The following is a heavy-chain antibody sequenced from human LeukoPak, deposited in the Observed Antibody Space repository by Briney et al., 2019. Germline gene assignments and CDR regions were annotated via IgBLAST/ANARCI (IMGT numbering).Heavy chain of an antibody. CDR3: ARDLDILTGYYELDY. CDR1: GYTFTSYY. V-gene: IGHV1-18*04. D-gene: IGHD3-9*01. Sequence: GASVKVSCKASGYTFTSYYMHWVRQAPGQGLEWMGWISAYNGNTNYAQKLQGRVTMTTDTSTSTAYMELRSLRSDDTAVYYCARDLDILTGYYELDYWGQGTLVTVSS. CDR2: ISAYNGNT. J-gene: IGHJ4*02.